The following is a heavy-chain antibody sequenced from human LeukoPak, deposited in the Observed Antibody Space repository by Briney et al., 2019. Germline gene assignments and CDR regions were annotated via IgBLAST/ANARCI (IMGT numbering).Heavy chain of an antibody. J-gene: IGHJ5*02. CDR3: ARQTYYDFWSGYPFDH. CDR2: MNPNSGNT. CDR1: GYTFTSYD. D-gene: IGHD3-3*01. V-gene: IGHV1-8*01. Sequence: ASVKVSCKASGYTFTSYDINWVRQATGQGLEWMGWMNPNSGNTGYAQKFQGRVTMTRNTSISTAYMELSSLRSEDTAVYYCARQTYYDFWSGYPFDHWGQGTLVTVSS.